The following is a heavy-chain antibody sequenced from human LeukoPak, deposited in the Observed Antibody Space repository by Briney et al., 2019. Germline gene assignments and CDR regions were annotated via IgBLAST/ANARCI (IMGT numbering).Heavy chain of an antibody. CDR1: GFTFSTYW. CDR2: IREDGSEK. V-gene: IGHV3-7*03. J-gene: IGHJ4*02. CDR3: ARDNFDWRPLDC. D-gene: IGHD3-9*01. Sequence: GGSLRLSCAASGFTFSTYWMTWVRQAPGKGLEWVATIREDGSEKFYVDSVKGRFTISRDNAKNSLYVEMNNLRGEDTAVYYCARDNFDWRPLDCWGQGTLVTVSS.